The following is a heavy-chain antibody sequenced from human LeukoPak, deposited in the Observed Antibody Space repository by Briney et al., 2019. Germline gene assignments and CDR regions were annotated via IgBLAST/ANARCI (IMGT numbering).Heavy chain of an antibody. J-gene: IGHJ6*03. V-gene: IGHV3-48*03. CDR3: ARDQVKGMNYYYYMDV. CDR1: GFTFSSYE. Sequence: GGSLRLSCAASGFTFSSYELNWVRQAPGKGLEWVSYISSSGSTKLYAEAVKGRFTISRDNAKNSLYLQMNSLRAEDTAVYYCARDQVKGMNYYYYMDVWGKGTTVTVSS. CDR2: ISSSGSTK. D-gene: IGHD4-11*01.